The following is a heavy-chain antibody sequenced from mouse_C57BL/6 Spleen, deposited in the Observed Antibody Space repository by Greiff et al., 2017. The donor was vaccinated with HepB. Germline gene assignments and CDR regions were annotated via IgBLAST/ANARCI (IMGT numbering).Heavy chain of an antibody. CDR1: GYTFTSYW. Sequence: VQLQQSGAELVKPGASVKMSCKASGYTFTSYWITWVKQRPGQGLEWIGDIYPGSGSTNYNEKFKSKATLTVDTSSSAAYMQLSSLTSEDSAVYYCAGNYVWYFDVWGTGTTVTVSS. J-gene: IGHJ1*03. CDR2: IYPGSGST. CDR3: AGNYVWYFDV. D-gene: IGHD2-1*01. V-gene: IGHV1-55*01.